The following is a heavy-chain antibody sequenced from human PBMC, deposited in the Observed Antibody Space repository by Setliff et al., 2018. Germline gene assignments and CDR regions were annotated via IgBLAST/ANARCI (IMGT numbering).Heavy chain of an antibody. CDR1: GFTFSDYY. V-gene: IGHV3-7*03. D-gene: IGHD5-12*01. J-gene: IGHJ6*03. CDR2: IKQDGSAK. CDR3: ARERGDIVTTTSYYYYLDV. Sequence: GGSLRLSCAASGFTFSDYYMSWIRQAPGKGLEWVANIKQDGSAKYYVDSVKGRFTISRNNAKNSLYLQMNSLRPEDTAVYYCARERGDIVTTTSYYYYLDVWGKGTTVTVSS.